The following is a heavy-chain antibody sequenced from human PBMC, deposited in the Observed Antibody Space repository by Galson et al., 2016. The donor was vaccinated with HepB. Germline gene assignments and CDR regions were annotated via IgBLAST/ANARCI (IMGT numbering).Heavy chain of an antibody. D-gene: IGHD3-9*01. CDR3: AKNDILTGYIAFDY. CDR2: ISYDGSKK. V-gene: IGHV3-30*18. CDR1: GFTFSSYG. J-gene: IGHJ4*02. Sequence: SLRLSCAASGFTFSSYGMNWVRQAPGKGLEWVAVISYDGSKKYYADSAKGRFTISRDNSKNTLYLQMNSLRAEDTAVYYCAKNDILTGYIAFDYWGQGTLVTVSS.